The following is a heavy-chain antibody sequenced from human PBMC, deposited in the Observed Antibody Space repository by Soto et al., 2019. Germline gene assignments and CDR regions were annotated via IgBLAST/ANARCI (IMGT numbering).Heavy chain of an antibody. CDR2: ISSSSSTI. CDR1: GFTFSRYS. CDR3: ARDQYSDRELRSLSYYYYGMDV. V-gene: IGHV3-48*02. J-gene: IGHJ6*02. D-gene: IGHD1-7*01. Sequence: PGGSLRLSCAASGFTFSRYSMNWVRQAPWKGLEWVSYISSSSSTIYYADSVKGRFTISRDNAKNSLYLQMNSLRDEDTAVYYCARDQYSDRELRSLSYYYYGMDVWGQGTTVTVSS.